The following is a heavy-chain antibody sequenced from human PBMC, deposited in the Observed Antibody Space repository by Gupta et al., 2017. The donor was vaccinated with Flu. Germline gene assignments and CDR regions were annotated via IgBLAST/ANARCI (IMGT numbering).Heavy chain of an antibody. CDR2: IWLDGSKK. J-gene: IGHJ6*02. V-gene: IGHV3-33*01. D-gene: IGHD3-3*01. CDR3: AREAVFGVAPGYYGMDV. Sequence: QVQLVESGGGVVQPGRSLRLSCAASGFTFNTYGRHWVRQTPGKGLEWVAVIWLDGSKKYHADSVKGRFTISRDNSKNTLYLQMDSLRTDDTAVYYCAREAVFGVAPGYYGMDVGGQGTRVTVSS. CDR1: GFTFNTYG.